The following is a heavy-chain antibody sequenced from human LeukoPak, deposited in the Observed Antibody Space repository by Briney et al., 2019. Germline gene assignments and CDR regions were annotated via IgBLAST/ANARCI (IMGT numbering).Heavy chain of an antibody. V-gene: IGHV4-38-2*01. Sequence: SETLSLTCAVSGYSISSGYYWGWIRQPPGKGLEWIGSIYHSGSTYYNPSLKSRVTISVDTSENQFSLKLSSVTAADTAVYYCARSRDGYNFGYWGQGTLVTVSS. J-gene: IGHJ4*02. CDR3: ARSRDGYNFGY. D-gene: IGHD5-24*01. CDR2: IYHSGST. CDR1: GYSISSGYY.